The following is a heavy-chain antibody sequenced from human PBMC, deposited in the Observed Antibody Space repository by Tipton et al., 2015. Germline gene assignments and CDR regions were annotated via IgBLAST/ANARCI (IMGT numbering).Heavy chain of an antibody. V-gene: IGHV3-74*01. J-gene: IGHJ6*02. D-gene: IGHD2-21*01. CDR2: INSDGSST. CDR3: AKSLVSGDHQANPYYGMDV. Sequence: SLRLSCAASGFTFSSYWMHWVRQAPGKGLVWVARINSDGSSTTYADSVKGRFTISRDNSRSTAFLQMNSLRLDDTAVYYCAKSLVSGDHQANPYYGMDVWGQGTTVTVS. CDR1: GFTFSSYW.